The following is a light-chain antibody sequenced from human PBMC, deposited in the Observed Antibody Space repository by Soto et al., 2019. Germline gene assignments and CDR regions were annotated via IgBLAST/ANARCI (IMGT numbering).Light chain of an antibody. CDR3: GSYTTTYVRI. CDR2: GVT. CDR1: SSDVGRYNY. J-gene: IGLJ1*01. V-gene: IGLV2-14*01. Sequence: ALTQPASVSGSPGQSITISCTGTSSDVGRYNYVSWYQQYPGRAPKLIIYGVTNRPSGVSDRFSGSKSGNVASLSISGLQAADEADYYCGSYTTTYVRIFGTGTKVTVL.